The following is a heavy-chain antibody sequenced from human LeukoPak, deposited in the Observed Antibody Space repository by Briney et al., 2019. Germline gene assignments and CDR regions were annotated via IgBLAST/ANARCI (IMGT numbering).Heavy chain of an antibody. Sequence: PGGSLRLSCAASGFTFSGYAMSWVRQAPGKGLEWVSAISGSGGSTYYADSVKGRFTISRDNSKNTLYLQMNSLRAEDTAVYYCAKARSRFGVMDVWGQGTTVTVSS. CDR3: AKARSRFGVMDV. J-gene: IGHJ6*02. D-gene: IGHD3-10*01. CDR1: GFTFSGYA. CDR2: ISGSGGST. V-gene: IGHV3-23*01.